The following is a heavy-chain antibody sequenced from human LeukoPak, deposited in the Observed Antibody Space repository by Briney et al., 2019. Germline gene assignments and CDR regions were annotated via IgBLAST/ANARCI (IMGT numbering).Heavy chain of an antibody. D-gene: IGHD6-13*01. V-gene: IGHV4-4*07. J-gene: IGHJ4*02. CDR1: GGSISSYY. Sequence: SETLSLTCTVSGGSISSYYWSWIRQPAGKGLEWIGRIYTSGSTNYNPSLKSRVTMSVDTSKNQFSLKLSSVTAADTAVYYCARVGYSSRLLWYYFDYWGQGTLVTVSS. CDR3: ARVGYSSRLLWYYFDY. CDR2: IYTSGST.